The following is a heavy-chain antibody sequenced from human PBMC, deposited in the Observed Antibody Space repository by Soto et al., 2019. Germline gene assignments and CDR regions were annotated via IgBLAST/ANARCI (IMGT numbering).Heavy chain of an antibody. CDR3: VRDDRFGGYTYGVSSRAD. Sequence: QVQLVQSGAEVKKPGASVKVSCKASGYTFTSYGISWVRQAPGQGLEWMGWISAYDGDTNYAQKLQDRVTMTTDTATSTAYVEFRSLRADDSGVYYCVRDDRFGGYTYGVSSRADWGQGTLVTVS. D-gene: IGHD5-18*01. J-gene: IGHJ4*02. V-gene: IGHV1-18*01. CDR1: GYTFTSYG. CDR2: ISAYDGDT.